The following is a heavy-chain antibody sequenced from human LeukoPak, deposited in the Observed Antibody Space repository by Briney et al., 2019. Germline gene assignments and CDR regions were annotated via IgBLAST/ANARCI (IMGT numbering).Heavy chain of an antibody. D-gene: IGHD3-9*01. CDR3: ANTHLYDILTGFRRAGFGY. CDR2: ISGSGAGT. CDR1: GGSFSGYY. Sequence: ETLSLTCAVYGGSFSGYYWSWIRQPPGKGLDWVSSISGSGAGTYYADSVKGRFTISRDNSKNTLYLQMNSLRAEDTAVYYCANTHLYDILTGFRRAGFGYWGQGTLVTVSS. V-gene: IGHV3-23*01. J-gene: IGHJ4*02.